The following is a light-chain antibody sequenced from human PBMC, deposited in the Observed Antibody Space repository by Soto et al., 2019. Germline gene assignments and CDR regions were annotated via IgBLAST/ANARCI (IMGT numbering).Light chain of an antibody. J-gene: IGLJ3*02. Sequence: QAVVTQSPSASASLGASVKLTCTLSSGYSAYAIGWHQHQPQKGPRFLMKLNSDGSHLKGDGVPDRFSGSSSGAERYLTISSLQSEDEADYYCQTWGTGGVFGGGTKLTVL. CDR2: LNSDGSH. CDR3: QTWGTGGV. V-gene: IGLV4-69*01. CDR1: SGYSAYA.